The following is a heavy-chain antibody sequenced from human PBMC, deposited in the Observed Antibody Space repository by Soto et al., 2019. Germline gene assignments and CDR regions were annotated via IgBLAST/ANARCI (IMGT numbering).Heavy chain of an antibody. Sequence: PVKVSCKASGYTFTSYGIGWVRQAPGQGLEWMGWISAYNGNTNYAQKLQGRVTMTTDTSTSTAYMELRSLRSDDTAVYYCARAIMTTVTTYAFDIWGQGTMVTVS. J-gene: IGHJ3*02. CDR3: ARAIMTTVTTYAFDI. D-gene: IGHD4-17*01. V-gene: IGHV1-18*01. CDR1: GYTFTSYG. CDR2: ISAYNGNT.